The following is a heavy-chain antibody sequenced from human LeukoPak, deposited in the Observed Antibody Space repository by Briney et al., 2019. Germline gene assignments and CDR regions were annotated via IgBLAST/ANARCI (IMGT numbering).Heavy chain of an antibody. D-gene: IGHD5-12*01. V-gene: IGHV3-73*01. CDR2: IRSKANSYAT. CDR3: TRWDPTSLPTAFDI. CDR1: GFTFSGSA. Sequence: GGSLRLSCAASGFTFSGSAMHWVRQPSGKGLERVGRIRSKANSYATAYAASVKGRFTISRDDSKNTAYLQMNSLKTEDTAVYYCTRWDPTSLPTAFDIWGQGTMVTVSS. J-gene: IGHJ3*02.